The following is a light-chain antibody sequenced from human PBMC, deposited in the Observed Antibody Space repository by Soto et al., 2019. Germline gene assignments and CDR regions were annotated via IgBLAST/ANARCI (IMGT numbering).Light chain of an antibody. J-gene: IGLJ1*01. Sequence: QSALTQPASVSGSPGQSITISCTGTSRDFGSYNLVSWYQQHPGKAPKLMIYDVRNRPSGISNRFSGSKSGNTASLTISGLQAEDEADYYCSSYTTSSTLYVFGTGTKVTVL. CDR1: SRDFGSYNL. V-gene: IGLV2-14*02. CDR3: SSYTTSSTLYV. CDR2: DVR.